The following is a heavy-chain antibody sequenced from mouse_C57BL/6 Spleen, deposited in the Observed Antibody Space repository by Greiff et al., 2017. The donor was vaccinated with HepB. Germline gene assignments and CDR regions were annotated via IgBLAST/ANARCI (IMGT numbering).Heavy chain of an antibody. CDR2: INPGSGGN. V-gene: IGHV1-54*01. J-gene: IGHJ1*03. CDR3: ARSTTVVGGYWYFDV. CDR1: GYAFTNYL. Sequence: QVQLQQSGAELVRPGTSVKVSCKASGYAFTNYLIEWVKQRPGQGLEWIGVINPGSGGNNYTEKFKGKATLTADKSSSTAYMQLSSLTSEDSAVYFCARSTTVVGGYWYFDVGGTGTTVTVSS. D-gene: IGHD1-1*01.